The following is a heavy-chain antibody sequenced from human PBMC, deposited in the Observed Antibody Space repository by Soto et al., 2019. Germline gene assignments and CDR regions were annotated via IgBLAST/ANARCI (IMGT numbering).Heavy chain of an antibody. V-gene: IGHV4-31*03. Sequence: PSETLSLTCTVSGCSISSGGYYWSWIRQHPGKGLEWIGYIYYSGSTYYNPSLKSRVTISVDTSKNQFSLKLSSVTAADTAVYYCARESYYYDSSGYDHRGYYFDYWGQGTLVTVSS. J-gene: IGHJ4*02. CDR1: GCSISSGGYY. CDR3: ARESYYYDSSGYDHRGYYFDY. D-gene: IGHD3-22*01. CDR2: IYYSGST.